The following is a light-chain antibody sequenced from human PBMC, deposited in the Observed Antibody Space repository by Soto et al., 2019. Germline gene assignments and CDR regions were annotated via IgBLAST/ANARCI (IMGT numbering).Light chain of an antibody. V-gene: IGLV2-23*02. J-gene: IGLJ1*01. CDR3: CSYAGSSTLV. CDR2: EVK. CDR1: SSDVGSYNL. Sequence: QSVLTQPASVSGSPGQSITISCTGTSSDVGSYNLVSWYQHHPGKVPKLMIYEVKMRPSGVSNRFSGSKPGNTASLTISGLQAEDETDYYCCSYAGSSTLVFGTGTKVTVL.